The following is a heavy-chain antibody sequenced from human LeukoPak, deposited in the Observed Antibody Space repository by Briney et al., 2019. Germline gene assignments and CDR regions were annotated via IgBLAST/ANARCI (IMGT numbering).Heavy chain of an antibody. V-gene: IGHV4-61*02. J-gene: IGHJ3*02. CDR1: GGSISSGDQD. CDR3: ARANRWELSDAFDI. Sequence: SETLSLTCSISGGSISSGDQDGPWLRQPAGREGEWIGRIHSTGRTNYNPSLKLPVTISVDTSKNQFSLKLSSVTAADTAVYYCARANRWELSDAFDIWGQGTMVTVSS. CDR2: IHSTGRT. D-gene: IGHD1-26*01.